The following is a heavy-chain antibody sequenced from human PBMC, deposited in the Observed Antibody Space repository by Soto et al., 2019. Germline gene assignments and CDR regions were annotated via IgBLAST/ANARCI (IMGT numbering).Heavy chain of an antibody. V-gene: IGHV1-3*01. Sequence: GASVKVSCKASGYTFTSYAMHWVRQAPGQRLEWMGWINAGNGNTKYSQKFQGRVTITRDTSASTAYMELSSLRSEDTAVYYCARRILRTLYYYGSGSYSFFDYCGQGTLVTVSS. CDR3: ARRILRTLYYYGSGSYSFFDY. J-gene: IGHJ4*02. D-gene: IGHD3-10*01. CDR2: INAGNGNT. CDR1: GYTFTSYA.